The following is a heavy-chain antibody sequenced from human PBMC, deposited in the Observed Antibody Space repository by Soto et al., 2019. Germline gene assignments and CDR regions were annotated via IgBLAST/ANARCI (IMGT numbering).Heavy chain of an antibody. V-gene: IGHV3-43*01. CDR3: AKPAEVVDSTSCPDY. D-gene: IGHD2-2*01. CDR2: ISWDGGST. Sequence: GGSLRLSCAASGFTFDDYTMHWVRQAPGKGLEWVSLISWDGGSTYYADSVKGRFTISRDNSKNSLYLQMNSLRTEDTAWYYCAKPAEVVDSTSCPDYWGQGTLVTVSS. J-gene: IGHJ4*02. CDR1: GFTFDDYT.